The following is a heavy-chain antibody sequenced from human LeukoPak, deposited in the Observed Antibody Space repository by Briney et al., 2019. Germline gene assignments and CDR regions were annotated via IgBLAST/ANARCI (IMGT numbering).Heavy chain of an antibody. V-gene: IGHV1-2*02. D-gene: IGHD6-13*01. Sequence: WMGWINPNSGGTNYAQKFQGRVTMTRDTSISTAYMELSRLRSDDTAVYYCAREVSSSWLDYWGQGTXX. CDR3: AREVSSSWLDY. CDR2: INPNSGGT. J-gene: IGHJ4*02.